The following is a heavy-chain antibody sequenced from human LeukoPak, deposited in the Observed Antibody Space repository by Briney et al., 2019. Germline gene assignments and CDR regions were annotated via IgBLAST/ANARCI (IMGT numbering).Heavy chain of an antibody. CDR1: GFTFSSYG. V-gene: IGHV3-30*03. CDR2: ISYDGSNK. Sequence: GGSLRLSCAASGFTFSSYGMHWVRQAPGKGLEWVAVISYDGSNKYYADSVKGRFTISRDNSKNTLYLQMNSLRTEDTAIYYCATEDVVVITIRYFQHWGQGTLVTVSS. J-gene: IGHJ1*01. CDR3: ATEDVVVITIRYFQH. D-gene: IGHD3-22*01.